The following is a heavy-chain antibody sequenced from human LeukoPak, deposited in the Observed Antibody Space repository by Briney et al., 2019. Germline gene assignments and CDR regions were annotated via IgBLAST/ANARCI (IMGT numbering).Heavy chain of an antibody. Sequence: SETLSLTCTVSGGSISSYYWSWIRQPPGKGLEWIGYIYYSGSTNYNPSFKSRVTISVDTSKNQFSLKLSSVTAADTAVYYCTAGRSDYFDFWGQGTLVTVSS. CDR1: GGSISSYY. CDR2: IYYSGST. D-gene: IGHD6-25*01. CDR3: TAGRSDYFDF. J-gene: IGHJ4*02. V-gene: IGHV4-59*08.